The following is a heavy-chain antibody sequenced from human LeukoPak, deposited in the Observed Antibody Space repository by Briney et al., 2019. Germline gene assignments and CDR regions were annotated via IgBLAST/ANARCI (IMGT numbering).Heavy chain of an antibody. CDR1: NYSFTTYI. J-gene: IGHJ1*01. CDR2: INTNTGNP. Sequence: ASLKVACKASNYSFTTYIISWVRQAPGQGLEWMGWINTNTGNPTYVQGFTGRFVFSLDTSVSTAYLQISSLKAEDTAVYYCARTLTVAGGKYFQHWGQGTLVTVSS. D-gene: IGHD6-13*01. CDR3: ARTLTVAGGKYFQH. V-gene: IGHV7-4-1*02.